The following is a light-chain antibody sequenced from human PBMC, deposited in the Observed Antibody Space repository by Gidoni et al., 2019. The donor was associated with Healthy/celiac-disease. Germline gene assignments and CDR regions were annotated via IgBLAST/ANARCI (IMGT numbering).Light chain of an antibody. V-gene: IGKV4-1*01. CDR3: QQYYSPPQT. CDR1: QSVLYRSNNKNY. Sequence: DSVMTQSPAYLAVALGESATINCKSSQSVLYRSNNKNYFACYHQKPGQPPKLLIYWASTRASVVPDRFSGSGSGTYFPRTISSLHAEAVAFYYCQQYYSPPQTFXQXTKVEIK. J-gene: IGKJ1*01. CDR2: WAS.